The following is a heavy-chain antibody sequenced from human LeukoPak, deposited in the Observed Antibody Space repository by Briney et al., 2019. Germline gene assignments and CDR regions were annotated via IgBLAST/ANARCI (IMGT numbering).Heavy chain of an antibody. D-gene: IGHD3-10*01. CDR1: GGTFSSYA. CDR2: IIPILGIA. CDR3: GTGSGSYYYYFDY. J-gene: IGHJ4*02. V-gene: IGHV1-69*04. Sequence: ASVKVSCKASGGTFSSYAISWVRQAPGQGLEWMGRIIPILGIANCAQKFQGRVTITADKSTSTAYMELSSLRSEDTAVYYCGTGSGSYYYYFDYWGQGTLVTVSS.